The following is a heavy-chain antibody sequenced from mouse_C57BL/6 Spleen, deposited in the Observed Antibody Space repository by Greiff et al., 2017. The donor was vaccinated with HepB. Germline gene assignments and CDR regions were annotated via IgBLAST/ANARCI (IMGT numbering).Heavy chain of an antibody. J-gene: IGHJ2*01. Sequence: EVKLQESGPELVKPGASVKMSCKASGYTFTDYNMHWVKQSHGKSLEWIGYINPNNGGTSYNQKFKGKATLTVNKSSSTAYMELRSLTSEDSAVYYCARLTYYFDYWGQGTTLTVSS. V-gene: IGHV1-22*01. CDR3: ARLTYYFDY. CDR1: GYTFTDYN. CDR2: INPNNGGT. D-gene: IGHD4-1*01.